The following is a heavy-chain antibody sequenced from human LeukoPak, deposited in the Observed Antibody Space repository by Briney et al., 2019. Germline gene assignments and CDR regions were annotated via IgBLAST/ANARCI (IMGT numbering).Heavy chain of an antibody. Sequence: SETLSLTCTVSGGSISSYYWSWIRQPAGKGLEWIGRIYTSGSTNYNPSLKSRVTMSVDTSKNQFSLKLSSVTAADTAVYYCARDGWGIAAAGPGRVWFDPWGQGTLVTVSS. CDR1: GGSISSYY. CDR2: IYTSGST. J-gene: IGHJ5*02. CDR3: ARDGWGIAAAGPGRVWFDP. V-gene: IGHV4-4*07. D-gene: IGHD6-13*01.